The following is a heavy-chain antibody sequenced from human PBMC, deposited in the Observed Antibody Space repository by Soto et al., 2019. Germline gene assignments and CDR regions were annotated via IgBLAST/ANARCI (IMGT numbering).Heavy chain of an antibody. Sequence: SVKVSCKASGGTFSSYAISWGRQAPGQGLEWMGGIIPIFGTTNYAQKFQGRVTITADTSTSTVYMELSSLRSEDTAVYYCAREAKYCSGGSCYDYKTIGFDPWGQGTLVTVSS. D-gene: IGHD2-15*01. CDR2: IIPIFGTT. CDR1: GGTFSSYA. J-gene: IGHJ5*02. V-gene: IGHV1-69*06. CDR3: AREAKYCSGGSCYDYKTIGFDP.